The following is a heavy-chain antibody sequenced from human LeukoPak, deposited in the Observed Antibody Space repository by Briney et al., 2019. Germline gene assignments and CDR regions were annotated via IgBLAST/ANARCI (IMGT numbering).Heavy chain of an antibody. V-gene: IGHV1-2*02. J-gene: IGHJ3*02. CDR3: ARYVGYGGNRELVAAFDI. D-gene: IGHD4-23*01. CDR2: INPNSGGT. Sequence: ASVKVSCKASGYTFTGYYMHWVRQAPGQGLEWMGWINPNSGGTNYAQKFQGRVTMTRDTSISTAYMELSRLRSDDTAVYYCARYVGYGGNRELVAAFDIWGQGTMVIVSS. CDR1: GYTFTGYY.